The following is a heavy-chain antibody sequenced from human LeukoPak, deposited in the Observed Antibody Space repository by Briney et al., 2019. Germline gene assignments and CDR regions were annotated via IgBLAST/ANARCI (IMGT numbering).Heavy chain of an antibody. J-gene: IGHJ4*02. Sequence: GASVKRSCKASGYTFTGYYMHWVREAPGQGLEWMGWIDPNSGGTNYAQKFQGRVTMTRDTSISTAYMVLNRLRSDDTAVYYCAREYYYGSGNYYNRIDYWGQGTLVTVSS. CDR3: AREYYYGSGNYYNRIDY. V-gene: IGHV1-2*02. CDR2: IDPNSGGT. D-gene: IGHD3-10*01. CDR1: GYTFTGYY.